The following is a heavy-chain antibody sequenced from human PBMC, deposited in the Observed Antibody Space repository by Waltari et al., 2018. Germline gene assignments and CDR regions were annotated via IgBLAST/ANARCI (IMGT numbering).Heavy chain of an antibody. CDR2: IIPSFNTS. V-gene: IGHV1-69*15. D-gene: IGHD1-1*01. CDR3: ATGGILETTQHSFDV. CDR1: GATFSNFA. Sequence: QVPLVQSGAEVKKPGSSVKVSCTASGATFSNFAINWVRQAPAQGLEWMGRIIPSFNTSNYAQKFQGRVTITADESTSTAYMELSSLRSEDTAVYYCATGGILETTQHSFDVWGQGTKVTVSS. J-gene: IGHJ3*01.